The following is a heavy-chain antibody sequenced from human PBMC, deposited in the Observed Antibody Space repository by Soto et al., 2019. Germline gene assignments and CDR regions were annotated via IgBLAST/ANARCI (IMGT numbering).Heavy chain of an antibody. CDR1: GYNFISYW. Sequence: PGESLKISCKASGYNFISYWIAWVRQMPGKGLEWMGIIYPGDSDATYSPSFEGQVTFSVDKSITTAYLQWTSLKASDTAMYYCARQAYFGSGTYYSDYWGQGTQVTVS. V-gene: IGHV5-51*01. CDR3: ARQAYFGSGTYYSDY. CDR2: IYPGDSDA. D-gene: IGHD3-10*01. J-gene: IGHJ4*02.